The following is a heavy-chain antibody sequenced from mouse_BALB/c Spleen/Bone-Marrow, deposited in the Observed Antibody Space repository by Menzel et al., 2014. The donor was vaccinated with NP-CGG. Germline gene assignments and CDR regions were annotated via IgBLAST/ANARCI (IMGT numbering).Heavy chain of an antibody. V-gene: IGHV1-4*01. Sequence: QVHVMQSGAELARPGASVKMSCKASGYTFTSYTMHWVKQRPGQGLEWIGFINPSSNYTNYNQKFKDKATLTADKSSSTAYMQLSSLTSEDSAVYYCARVLRWSLDYWGQGTTLTVSS. CDR1: GYTFTSYT. J-gene: IGHJ2*01. D-gene: IGHD6-2*01. CDR2: INPSSNYT. CDR3: ARVLRWSLDY.